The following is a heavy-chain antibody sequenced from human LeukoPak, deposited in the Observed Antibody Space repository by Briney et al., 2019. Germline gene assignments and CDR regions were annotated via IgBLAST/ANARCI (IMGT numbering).Heavy chain of an antibody. D-gene: IGHD2-21*02. CDR2: ISSSSSYI. V-gene: IGHV3-21*01. CDR3: ARAPEEIIVVVTAIDY. CDR1: GFTFSSYS. J-gene: IGHJ4*02. Sequence: GGSLRLSCAASGFTFSSYSMNWVRQAPGKGLEWVSSISSSSSYIYYADSVKGRFTISRDNAKNSLYLQMNSLRAEDTAVYYCARAPEEIIVVVTAIDYWGQGTLVAVSS.